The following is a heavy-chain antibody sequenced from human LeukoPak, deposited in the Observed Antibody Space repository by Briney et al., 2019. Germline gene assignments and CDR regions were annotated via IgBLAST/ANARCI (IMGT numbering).Heavy chain of an antibody. CDR3: ARADAARIWGAPLINWFDP. CDR1: GFTFSSYT. V-gene: IGHV3-21*01. J-gene: IGHJ5*02. D-gene: IGHD3-16*01. Sequence: YPGGSLRLSCAASGFTFSSYTMNWVRQAPGKGLEWVASISVNSDHKPYADSVKGRFTISRDNAKNSLYLQMNSLRAEDTAVYYCARADAARIWGAPLINWFDPWGQGTLVTVSS. CDR2: ISVNSDHK.